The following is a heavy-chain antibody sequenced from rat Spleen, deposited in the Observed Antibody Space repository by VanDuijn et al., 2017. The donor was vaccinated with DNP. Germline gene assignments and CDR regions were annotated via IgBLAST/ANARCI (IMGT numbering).Heavy chain of an antibody. CDR3: ARRRLPYWYFDF. Sequence: QVQLQQSGAELAKPGSSVKISCKASGYTFNSFYRGWIKQTTGQGLEYIGYINTGSGATNYNEKFKGKATLTADKSSSTAFMHLSSLTPDDSAVYYCARRRLPYWYFDFWGPGTMVTVSS. J-gene: IGHJ1*01. CDR1: GYTFNSFY. V-gene: IGHV1-43*01. D-gene: IGHD1-4*01. CDR2: INTGSGAT.